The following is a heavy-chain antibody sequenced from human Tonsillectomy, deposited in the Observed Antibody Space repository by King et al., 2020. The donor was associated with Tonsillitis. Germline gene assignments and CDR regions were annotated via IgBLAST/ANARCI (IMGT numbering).Heavy chain of an antibody. CDR1: GGSISSSDHY. D-gene: IGHD1-26*01. CDR3: ARSVSGSFDY. V-gene: IGHV4-39*01. CDR2: MYYSGNI. J-gene: IGHJ4*02. Sequence: LQLQESGPGVVKPSETLSLTCTVSGGSISSSDHYWVWIRQPPGKGLEWIGDMYYSGNIFYNPSLKSRITISGGTSENRFSLKLGSVTAADTAVYFCARSVSGSFDYWGQGAPVTVSS.